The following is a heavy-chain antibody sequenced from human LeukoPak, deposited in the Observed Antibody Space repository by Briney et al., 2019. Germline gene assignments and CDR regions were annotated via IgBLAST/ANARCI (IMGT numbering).Heavy chain of an antibody. Sequence: GGSLRLSCAASGFTFSSYWMSWVRQAPGKGLEWVANIKQDGSEENYVDSVKGRFTISRDNSKNTLYLQMNSLRAEDTAVYYCAKLSSKGRGYIDYWGQGTLVTVSS. V-gene: IGHV3-7*03. CDR2: IKQDGSEE. D-gene: IGHD3-22*01. CDR3: AKLSSKGRGYIDY. CDR1: GFTFSSYW. J-gene: IGHJ4*02.